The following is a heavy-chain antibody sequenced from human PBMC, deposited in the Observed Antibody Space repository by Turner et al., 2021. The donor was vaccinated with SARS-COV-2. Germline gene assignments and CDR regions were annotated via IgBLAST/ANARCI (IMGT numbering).Heavy chain of an antibody. J-gene: IGHJ6*03. V-gene: IGHV3-15*01. Sequence: EVQLVVSGGGLVEPGGSLRVSCAASGFTFSTTWMTLVRQAPGKGLEWVGRIKSKIDGGTVDYAAPVKGRFTISRDDSEDTLYMQMNSLKTEDTAVYYCATANKFYDYMDVWGEGATVTVSS. CDR3: ATANKFYDYMDV. CDR1: GFTFSTTW. CDR2: IKSKIDGGTV.